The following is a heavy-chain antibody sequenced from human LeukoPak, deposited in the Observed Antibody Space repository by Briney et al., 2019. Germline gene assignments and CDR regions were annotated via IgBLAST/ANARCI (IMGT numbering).Heavy chain of an antibody. CDR2: IKSKTDGGTT. V-gene: IGHV3-15*01. CDR3: TTFIAARDYYMDV. J-gene: IGHJ6*03. D-gene: IGHD6-6*01. Sequence: PGGSLRLSCAASGFTFSNAWMSWVRQAPGKGLEWVGRIKSKTDGGTTDYAAPVKGRFTISRDDSKTTLYLQMNSLKTEDTAVYYCTTFIAARDYYMDVWGKGTTVTVSS. CDR1: GFTFSNAW.